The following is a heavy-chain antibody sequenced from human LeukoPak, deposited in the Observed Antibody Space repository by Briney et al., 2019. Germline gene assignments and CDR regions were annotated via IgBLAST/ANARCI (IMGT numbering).Heavy chain of an antibody. D-gene: IGHD5-24*01. CDR2: ISYDGSNK. CDR3: ARDLGEMATIPKHGMDV. J-gene: IGHJ6*02. V-gene: IGHV3-30*03. CDR1: GFTFSSYG. Sequence: PGRSLRLSCAASGFTFSSYGMHWVRQAPGKGLEWVAVISYDGSNKYYADSVKGRFTISRDNSRNTLYLQMNSPRGEDTAVYYCARDLGEMATIPKHGMDVWGQGTTVTVSS.